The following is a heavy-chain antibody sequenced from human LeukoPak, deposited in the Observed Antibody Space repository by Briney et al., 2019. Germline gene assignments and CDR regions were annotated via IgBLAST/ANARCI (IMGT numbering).Heavy chain of an antibody. Sequence: SETLSLTCTVSGYSISSGYYWGWIRQPPGKGLEWIGSIYHSGSTYYNPSLKRRVTISVDTSKDQFSLKLSSVTAADTAVYYCARDLRGYSGYEGGDYWGQGTLVTVFS. CDR2: IYHSGST. J-gene: IGHJ4*02. V-gene: IGHV4-38-2*02. D-gene: IGHD5-12*01. CDR1: GYSISSGYY. CDR3: ARDLRGYSGYEGGDY.